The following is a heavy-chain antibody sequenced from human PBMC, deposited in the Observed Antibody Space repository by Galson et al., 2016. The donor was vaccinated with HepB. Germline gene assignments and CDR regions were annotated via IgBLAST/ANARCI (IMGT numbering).Heavy chain of an antibody. J-gene: IGHJ6*04. CDR3: ARGRFLEWSRGGMDV. CDR1: GGSISSYY. CDR2: IYTSGST. V-gene: IGHV4-4*07. D-gene: IGHD3-3*01. Sequence: SETLSLTCTVSGGSISSYYWSWIRQPAGKGLEWIGRIYTSGSTNYNPSLKSRATMSVDTSKNQFSLKLSSVTAADTAVYSCARGRFLEWSRGGMDVWGKGTTVTVSS.